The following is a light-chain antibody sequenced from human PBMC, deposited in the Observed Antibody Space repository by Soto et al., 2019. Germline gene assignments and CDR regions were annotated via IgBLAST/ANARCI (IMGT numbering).Light chain of an antibody. CDR3: SSYTSIGTLV. Sequence: QSALTQPASVSGSPGQSITISCTGTSSDVGGHNYVSWYQQHPGKVPNLMIYEVSYRPSGVSNRFSGSKSGNTASLTISGLQAEDEADYYCSSYTSIGTLVFGGGTKLTVL. CDR1: SSDVGGHNY. J-gene: IGLJ2*01. V-gene: IGLV2-14*01. CDR2: EVS.